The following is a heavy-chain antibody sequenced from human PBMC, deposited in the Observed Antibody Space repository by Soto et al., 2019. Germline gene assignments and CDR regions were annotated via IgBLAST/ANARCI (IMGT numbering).Heavy chain of an antibody. Sequence: QLQLQESGSGLVKPSQTLSLTCAVSGGSISSGGYSWNWIRQPPGKGLEWIGYIYHSGSTYYNPCLKTRATTSVDSSKNQLSLKLSSATAADTAVYYCARDGSGWAAGDTYFDYWGQGTLVTVSS. D-gene: IGHD6-19*01. J-gene: IGHJ4*02. CDR2: IYHSGST. V-gene: IGHV4-30-2*01. CDR3: ARDGSGWAAGDTYFDY. CDR1: GGSISSGGYS.